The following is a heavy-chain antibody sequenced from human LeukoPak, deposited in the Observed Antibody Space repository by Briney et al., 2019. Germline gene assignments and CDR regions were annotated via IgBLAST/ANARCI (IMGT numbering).Heavy chain of an antibody. J-gene: IGHJ5*02. CDR3: ARAGRRYYDSSGPGTWFDP. Sequence: ASVKVSCKASGYTFTSYAMHWVRQAPGQRLEWMGWINVGNGNTKYSQKFQGRVTITRDTSASTPYMELSSLRSEDTAVYYCARAGRRYYDSSGPGTWFDPWGQGTLVTVSS. D-gene: IGHD3-22*01. CDR1: GYTFTSYA. CDR2: INVGNGNT. V-gene: IGHV1-3*01.